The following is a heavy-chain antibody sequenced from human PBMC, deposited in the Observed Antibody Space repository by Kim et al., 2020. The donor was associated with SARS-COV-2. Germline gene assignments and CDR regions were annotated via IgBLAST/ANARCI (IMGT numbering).Heavy chain of an antibody. CDR2: IIPIFGQV. CDR3: VTSQMSGGPFDY. Sequence: SVKVSCRAAGDTLSNDAFNWVRQAPGQGLEWMGRIIPIFGQVTYAQKFQGRVTFMADDSTATVYMDLSSLRFEDTALYYCVTSQMSGGPFDYWGQGALVTVSS. V-gene: IGHV1-69*13. J-gene: IGHJ4*02. CDR1: GDTLSNDA.